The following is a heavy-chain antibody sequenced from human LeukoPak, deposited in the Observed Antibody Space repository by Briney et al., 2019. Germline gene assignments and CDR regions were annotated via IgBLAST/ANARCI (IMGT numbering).Heavy chain of an antibody. CDR3: ARVGYGYYGMDV. CDR2: MNPNSGNT. J-gene: IGHJ6*02. D-gene: IGHD3-10*01. CDR1: GYTFTSYD. Sequence: ASVKVSCKASGYTFTSYDIKWVRQATGQGLEWMGWMNPNSGNTGYAQKFQGRVTMTRNTSISTAYMELSSLRSEDTAVYYCARVGYGYYGMDVWGQGTTVTVSS. V-gene: IGHV1-8*01.